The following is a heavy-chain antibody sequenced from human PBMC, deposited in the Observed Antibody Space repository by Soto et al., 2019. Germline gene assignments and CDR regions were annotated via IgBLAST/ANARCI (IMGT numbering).Heavy chain of an antibody. CDR3: AREREGLGLIDY. J-gene: IGHJ4*02. CDR2: VYHTGTT. Sequence: PSETLSLTCVVSGGPVSGDDLYWSWFRHLPGKGLEWIANVYHTGTTYYNPSLKSRVSMSVDTSQNQFSLILASVTAADTAMYYCAREREGLGLIDYWGQGTLVTVS. V-gene: IGHV4-30-4*08. CDR1: GGPVSGDDLY. D-gene: IGHD3-22*01.